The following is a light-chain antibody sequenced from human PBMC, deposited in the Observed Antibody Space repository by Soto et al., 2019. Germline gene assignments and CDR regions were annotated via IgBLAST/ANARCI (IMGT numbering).Light chain of an antibody. V-gene: IGKV2-30*02. Sequence: VVMTQSPLSLPVTLGQPASISCRSNQSLVHSDGIAYFSWFQQTPGRSAGRLIYKVSNRDSGGAARLSGSGAGSEFALKISRVEAEDVGVYYCRQGTHWPITFGQGTRLDIK. CDR3: RQGTHWPIT. CDR1: QSLVHSDGIAY. J-gene: IGKJ5*01. CDR2: KVS.